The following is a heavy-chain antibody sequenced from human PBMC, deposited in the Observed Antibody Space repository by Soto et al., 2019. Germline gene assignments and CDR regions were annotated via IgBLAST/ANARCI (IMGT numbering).Heavy chain of an antibody. V-gene: IGHV3-74*01. CDR2: INSDGSST. CDR1: GFTFSTYW. Sequence: EVQLAESGGGLVQPGGSLRLSGAASGFTFSTYWMHWVRQAPGKGLVWVSYINSDGSSTNYADSVKGRFTLSRDNAKNTLYLQRNSLRAEDTAVYYCARGLYTSGWLPFDYWGQGTLVTVSS. CDR3: ARGLYTSGWLPFDY. J-gene: IGHJ4*02. D-gene: IGHD6-19*01.